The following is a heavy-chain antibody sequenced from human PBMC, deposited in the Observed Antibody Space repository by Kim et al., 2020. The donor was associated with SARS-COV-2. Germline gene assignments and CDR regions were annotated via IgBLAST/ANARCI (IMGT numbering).Heavy chain of an antibody. J-gene: IGHJ3*02. CDR3: ARDGELEQQLVRGDDPFDI. Sequence: ASVKVSCKASGYTFTRSYIHWVRQAPGQGLEWMGIIDPSGGSTTYAQKFQGRVTMTRDTSTSTVYMELSSLRSEDTAVYYCARDGELEQQLVRGDDPFDIWGQGTMVTVSS. CDR2: IDPSGGST. D-gene: IGHD6-13*01. CDR1: GYTFTRSY. V-gene: IGHV1-46*01.